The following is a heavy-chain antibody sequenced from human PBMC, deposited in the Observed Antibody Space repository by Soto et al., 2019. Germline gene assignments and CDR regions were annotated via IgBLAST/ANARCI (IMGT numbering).Heavy chain of an antibody. D-gene: IGHD5-12*01. CDR1: VFTFSNYA. J-gene: IGHJ4*02. Sequence: RGSLVVCCAASVFTFSNYAMSWVPQAPGKGLEWVSAMSGGGGRTYYADSVKGRFTISRDNSKNTLYLQMNSLRAEDTAVYYCARDKHIVAMFDYWGQGTLVTVSS. CDR3: ARDKHIVAMFDY. CDR2: MSGGGGRT. V-gene: IGHV3-23*01.